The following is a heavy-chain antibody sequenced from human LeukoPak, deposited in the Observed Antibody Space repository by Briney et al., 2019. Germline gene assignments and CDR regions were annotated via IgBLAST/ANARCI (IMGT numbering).Heavy chain of an antibody. Sequence: SVKVSCTASGGTFSSYAISWVRQAPGQGLEWMGGIIPIFGTADYAQKFQGRVTITADESTSTAYMELSSLRSEDTAVYYCATAPLSTSYYYDSSSIDCWGQGTLVTVSS. V-gene: IGHV1-69*13. CDR1: GGTFSSYA. CDR2: IIPIFGTA. D-gene: IGHD3-22*01. CDR3: ATAPLSTSYYYDSSSIDC. J-gene: IGHJ4*02.